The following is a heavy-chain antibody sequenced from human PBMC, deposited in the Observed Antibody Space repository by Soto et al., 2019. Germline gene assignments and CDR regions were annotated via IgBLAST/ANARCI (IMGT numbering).Heavy chain of an antibody. Sequence: QLQLQEPGPGLVKPSETLSLTCTVSGGSISSSSYYWGWIRQPPGKGLEWIGSIYYSGSTYYNPSLKSRVTMSVETSKNQFSLKLSSVTAADTAVYYCARLGELSGGYWGQGTLVTVSS. CDR3: ARLGELSGGY. D-gene: IGHD3-16*02. J-gene: IGHJ4*02. CDR2: IYYSGST. V-gene: IGHV4-39*01. CDR1: GGSISSSSYY.